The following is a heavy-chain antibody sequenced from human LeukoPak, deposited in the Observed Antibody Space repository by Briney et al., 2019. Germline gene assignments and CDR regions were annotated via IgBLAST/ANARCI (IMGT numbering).Heavy chain of an antibody. V-gene: IGHV4-31*03. CDR3: ARGKDSSDYFDY. J-gene: IGHJ4*02. D-gene: IGHD3-22*01. Sequence: PSQTLSLTCTVSGGSITSDSYYWSWIRQHPGKGLEWIAYIYYSGSNYYNPSLKNRVTISVDTSKNQFSLKLCSVTAADTAVYFCARGKDSSDYFDYWGQGTLVTVSS. CDR1: GGSITSDSYY. CDR2: IYYSGSN.